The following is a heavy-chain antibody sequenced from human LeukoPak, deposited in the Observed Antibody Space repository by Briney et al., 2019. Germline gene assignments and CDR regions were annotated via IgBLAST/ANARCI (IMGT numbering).Heavy chain of an antibody. V-gene: IGHV3-30*03. CDR2: ISYDGSNK. D-gene: IGHD1-20*01. Sequence: PGRSLRLSCAASGFTFSSYGMHWVRQAPGKGLVGVAVISYDGSNKYYADSVKGRFTISRDNSKNTLYLQMNSLRAEDTAVYYCARGDNWNDRGSFDYWGQGTLVTVSS. J-gene: IGHJ4*02. CDR1: GFTFSSYG. CDR3: ARGDNWNDRGSFDY.